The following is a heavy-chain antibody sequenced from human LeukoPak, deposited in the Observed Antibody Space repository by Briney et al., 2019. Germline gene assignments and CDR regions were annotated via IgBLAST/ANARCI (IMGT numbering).Heavy chain of an antibody. CDR3: ARGVKEVGRFYCYMDV. V-gene: IGHV4-34*01. J-gene: IGHJ6*03. Sequence: PSETLSLTCGVADGSLSGFFCTWIRQPPGKGLEWIGEILHRGSSYYNPSVKSRVSLSVDTSRNQVSLNLTSVTAADTAVYYCARGVKEVGRFYCYMDVRGHGAAVIVSS. CDR2: ILHRGSS. D-gene: IGHD2/OR15-2a*01. CDR1: DGSLSGFF.